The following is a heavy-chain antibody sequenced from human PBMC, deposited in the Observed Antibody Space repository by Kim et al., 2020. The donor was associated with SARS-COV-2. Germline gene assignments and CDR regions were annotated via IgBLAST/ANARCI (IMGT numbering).Heavy chain of an antibody. V-gene: IGHV3-13*01. CDR3: ARSFRTTGAFDI. J-gene: IGHJ3*02. D-gene: IGHD1-26*01. Sequence: YYPGSVKGRFTISRENTKNSLYLQMNSLRAGDTAVYYCARSFRTTGAFDIWGQGTMVTVSS.